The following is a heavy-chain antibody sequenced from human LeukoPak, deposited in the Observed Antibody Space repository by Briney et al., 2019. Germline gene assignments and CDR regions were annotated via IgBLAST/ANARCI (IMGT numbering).Heavy chain of an antibody. J-gene: IGHJ6*02. CDR2: ISWNSGSI. Sequence: GRSLRLSCAASGFTFDDYAMHWVRQAPGKGLGWVSGISWNSGSIGYADSVKGRFTISRDNTKNSLYLQMNSLRAEDTALYYCAKVYGSGSYGYYYGMDVWGQGTTVTVSS. D-gene: IGHD3-10*01. V-gene: IGHV3-9*01. CDR3: AKVYGSGSYGYYYGMDV. CDR1: GFTFDDYA.